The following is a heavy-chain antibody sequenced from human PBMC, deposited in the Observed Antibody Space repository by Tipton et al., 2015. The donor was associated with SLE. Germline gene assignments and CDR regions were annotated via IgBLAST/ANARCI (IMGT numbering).Heavy chain of an antibody. D-gene: IGHD2-15*01. V-gene: IGHV3-30*02. Sequence: SLRLSCAASGLKFSDYGMHWVRQAPGKGLEWATFIRSDGSQYYADSVKGRFSISRDNSKSTLYLQMNSLRVEDTAVYYCARGGWSLGYWGQGTRVTVSS. J-gene: IGHJ4*02. CDR1: GLKFSDYG. CDR3: ARGGWSLGY. CDR2: IRSDGSQ.